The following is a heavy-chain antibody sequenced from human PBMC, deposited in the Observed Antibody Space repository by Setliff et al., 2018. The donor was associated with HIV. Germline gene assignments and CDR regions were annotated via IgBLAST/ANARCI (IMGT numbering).Heavy chain of an antibody. Sequence: SETLSLTCPVSGGSISSHYWSWIRQPPGKGLEWIGYIYYSGNTNYNPSLKGRVTISVDTSKNQLSLKLSSVTAADTAVYYCVGDPKTTTQVAFDFWGQGTMVTVSS. D-gene: IGHD4-17*01. CDR1: GGSISSHY. V-gene: IGHV4-59*11. CDR3: VGDPKTTTQVAFDF. CDR2: IYYSGNT. J-gene: IGHJ3*01.